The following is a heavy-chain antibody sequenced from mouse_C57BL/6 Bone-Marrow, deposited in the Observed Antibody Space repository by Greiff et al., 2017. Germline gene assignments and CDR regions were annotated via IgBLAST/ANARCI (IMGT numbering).Heavy chain of an antibody. Sequence: QVKLQQSGAELARPGASVKLSCKASGYTFTSYGISWVKQRTGQGLEWIGEIYPRSGNTYYNEKFKGKATLTADKSSSTAYMELRSLTSEDSAVYFCAREGGSYAMDYWGQGTSVTVSS. CDR3: AREGGSYAMDY. D-gene: IGHD1-1*01. V-gene: IGHV1-81*01. J-gene: IGHJ4*01. CDR1: GYTFTSYG. CDR2: IYPRSGNT.